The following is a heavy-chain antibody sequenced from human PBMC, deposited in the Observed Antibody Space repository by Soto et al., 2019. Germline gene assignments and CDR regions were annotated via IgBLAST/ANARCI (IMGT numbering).Heavy chain of an antibody. CDR2: IKQDGSEK. J-gene: IGHJ3*02. Sequence: GSLRLSCAASGFTFSSYWMSWVRQAPGRGLEWVANIKQDGSEKYYVDSVKGRFTISRDNAKNSLYLQMNSLRAEDTAVYYCARAVDPAAFDIWGQGTMVTVSS. CDR1: GFTFSSYW. CDR3: ARAVDPAAFDI. D-gene: IGHD2-15*01. V-gene: IGHV3-7*03.